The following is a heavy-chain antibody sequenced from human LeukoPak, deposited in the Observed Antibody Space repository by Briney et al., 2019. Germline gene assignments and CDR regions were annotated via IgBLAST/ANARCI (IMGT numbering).Heavy chain of an antibody. CDR2: VTSGATT. CDR1: GFSFSNYA. CDR3: AKGSYSASLQTFDY. D-gene: IGHD1-26*01. Sequence: HPGGSLRLSCAASGFSFSNYAMSWVRQAPGRGLEWVSAVTSGATTYYADSVKGRFTISRDNSKNTLYLQMNSLRAEDTAVYYCAKGSYSASLQTFDYWGQGTLVTVSS. J-gene: IGHJ4*02. V-gene: IGHV3-23*01.